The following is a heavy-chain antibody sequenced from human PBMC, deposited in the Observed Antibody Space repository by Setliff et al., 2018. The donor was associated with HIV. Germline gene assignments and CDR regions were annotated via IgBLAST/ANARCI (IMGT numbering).Heavy chain of an antibody. J-gene: IGHJ4*02. Sequence: EASVKVSCKGSGYTFIDYYMHWVQQAPGKGLEWMGRVDPEDGETIYAEKFQGRVTITADTSTDTAYMELNSLRSEDTAVYYCAAHYDILTGYRRPLDYWGQGTLVTVSS. CDR3: AAHYDILTGYRRPLDY. CDR2: VDPEDGET. D-gene: IGHD3-9*01. CDR1: GYTFIDYY. V-gene: IGHV1-69-2*01.